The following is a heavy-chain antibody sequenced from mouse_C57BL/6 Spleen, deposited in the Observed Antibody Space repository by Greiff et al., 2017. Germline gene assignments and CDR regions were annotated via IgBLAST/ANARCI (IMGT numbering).Heavy chain of an antibody. CDR3: AGGGGAMDY. CDR2: IDPSDSDT. Sequence: QVQLQQPGAELVRPGSSVKLSCKASGYTFTSYWMHWVKQRPIQGLEWIGNIDPSDSDTHYNQKFKDKATLTVDKSSSTAYMQLSSLTSGDSAVYYCAGGGGAMDYWGQGTSGTGSS. V-gene: IGHV1-52*01. CDR1: GYTFTSYW. J-gene: IGHJ4*01.